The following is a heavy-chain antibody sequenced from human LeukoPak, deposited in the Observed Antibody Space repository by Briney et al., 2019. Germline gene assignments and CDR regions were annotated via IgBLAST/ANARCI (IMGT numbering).Heavy chain of an antibody. CDR3: ARTPSTSETAAGSFDY. CDR2: ISAYNGNT. CDR1: GYTFTSYG. V-gene: IGHV1-18*01. J-gene: IGHJ4*02. Sequence: GASVKVSCKASGYTFTSYGISWVRQAPGQGLECMGWISAYNGNTNYAQKLQGRVTMTTDTSTSTAYMELRSLRSDDTAVYYCARTPSTSETAAGSFDYWGQGTLVTVSS. D-gene: IGHD6-13*01.